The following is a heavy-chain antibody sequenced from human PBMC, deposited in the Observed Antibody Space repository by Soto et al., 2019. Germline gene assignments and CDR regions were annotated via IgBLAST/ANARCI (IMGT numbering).Heavy chain of an antibody. D-gene: IGHD3-9*01. Sequence: SETLSLTCTVSGGSSISYYWSWIRQPPGKGLEWIGYIYYSGSTNYNPSLKSRVTISVDTSNNQFSLKLSSVTAADTAVYYCASHGLAKLRYFDWPLDYWGQGTLLTVSS. J-gene: IGHJ4*02. CDR1: GGSSISYY. CDR3: ASHGLAKLRYFDWPLDY. CDR2: IYYSGST. V-gene: IGHV4-59*08.